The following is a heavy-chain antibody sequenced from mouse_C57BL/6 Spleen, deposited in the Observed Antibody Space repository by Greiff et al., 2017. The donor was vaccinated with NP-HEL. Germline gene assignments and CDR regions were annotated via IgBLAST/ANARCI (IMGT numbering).Heavy chain of an antibody. D-gene: IGHD2-4*01. CDR2: FYPGSGSI. Sequence: VKLMESGAELVKPGASVKLSCKASGYTFTEYTIHCVKQRSGQGLEWIGWFYPGSGSIKYNEKFKDKATLTADKSSSTVYMELSRLTSEDSAVYFCAIHEGYDYDVDYFDYWGQGTTLTVSS. J-gene: IGHJ2*01. CDR1: GYTFTEYT. V-gene: IGHV1-62-2*01. CDR3: AIHEGYDYDVDYFDY.